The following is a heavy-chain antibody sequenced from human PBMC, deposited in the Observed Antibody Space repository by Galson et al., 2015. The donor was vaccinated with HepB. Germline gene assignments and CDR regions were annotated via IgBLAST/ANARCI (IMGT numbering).Heavy chain of an antibody. V-gene: IGHV3-7*01. D-gene: IGHD3-22*01. CDR3: ARDLNYYDSSGYYYFDY. CDR1: GFTFRSYS. J-gene: IGHJ4*02. CDR2: IKEDGNEK. Sequence: SLRLSCAASGFTFRSYSMNWVRQAPGKGLEWVASIKEDGNEKQYVDSVKGRFTISRDNSKNTLYLQMNSLRAEDTAVYYCARDLNYYDSSGYYYFDYWGQGTLVTVSS.